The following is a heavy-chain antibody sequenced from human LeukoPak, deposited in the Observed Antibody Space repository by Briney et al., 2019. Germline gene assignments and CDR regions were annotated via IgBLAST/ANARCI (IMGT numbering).Heavy chain of an antibody. D-gene: IGHD3-3*01. J-gene: IGHJ5*02. CDR1: GGSISSYY. Sequence: SETLSLTCTVSGGSISSYYWSWLRQPPGKGLEWIAYIFYSGYTNYNPSLKSRVSISVDTSKNQFSLKLSSVTAADTAVYYCARHVEYPTWFDPWGQGTLVTVSS. V-gene: IGHV4-59*08. CDR3: ARHVEYPTWFDP. CDR2: IFYSGYT.